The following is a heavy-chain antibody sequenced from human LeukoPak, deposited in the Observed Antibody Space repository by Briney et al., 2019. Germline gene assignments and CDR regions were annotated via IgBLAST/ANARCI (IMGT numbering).Heavy chain of an antibody. CDR1: GFTFSNRA. CDR2: ISGSGGST. V-gene: IGHV3-23*01. Sequence: GGSLRLSCAASGFTFSNRAMTWVRQAPGKGLEWVSAISGSGGSTYYADSVKGRFTISRDNSKNTLYLQMNSLRAEDTAVYYCAKRGSTGYNWFDPWGQGTLVTVSS. J-gene: IGHJ5*02. CDR3: AKRGSTGYNWFDP. D-gene: IGHD2-2*01.